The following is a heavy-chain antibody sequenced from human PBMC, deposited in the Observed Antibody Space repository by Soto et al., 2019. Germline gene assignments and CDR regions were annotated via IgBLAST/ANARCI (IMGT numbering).Heavy chain of an antibody. J-gene: IGHJ4*02. Sequence: QLQLQESGPGLVKPSETLSLTCTVSGGPISGSGYFWGWVRQPPGKGLEWIGSIYESGNTYYNPSLRGRLTISVDTSKIQISLKLRSVTAADTAVYYCARLPANSSSRWGQGTLVTVSS. CDR2: IYESGNT. CDR3: ARLPANSSSR. V-gene: IGHV4-39*01. CDR1: GGPISGSGYF. D-gene: IGHD2-2*01.